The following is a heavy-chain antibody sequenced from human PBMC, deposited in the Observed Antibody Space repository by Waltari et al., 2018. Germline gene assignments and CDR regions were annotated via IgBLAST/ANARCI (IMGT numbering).Heavy chain of an antibody. J-gene: IGHJ5*02. CDR1: GGSFSGYH. CDR3: ARGGVPDAYGSGSHYRNWFEP. Sequence: QVQLKEWGAGTLKPSETLSLTCAVYGGSFSGYHWSWIRQSPGKGLEWIGEIHYGTTNYNPSLKVRVIISADTSKNQFSLRLTSVTAADTAVYYCARGGVPDAYGSGSHYRNWFEPWGQGTLVTVSS. D-gene: IGHD3-10*01. V-gene: IGHV4-34*01. CDR2: IHYGTT.